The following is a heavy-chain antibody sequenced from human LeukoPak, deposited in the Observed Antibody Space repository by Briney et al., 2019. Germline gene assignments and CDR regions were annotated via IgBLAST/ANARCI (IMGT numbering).Heavy chain of an antibody. D-gene: IGHD2-15*01. CDR1: GFSISNFW. V-gene: IGHV3-74*01. J-gene: IGHJ4*02. CDR2: INSDGSST. CDR3: ARGAARCSGGHCYPD. Sequence: PGWSLTLSCAASGFSISNFWMHWLRQAPGKGLVWVSRINSDGSSTTYADSVKGRFTISRDNAKNTLYLQANSLRAEDTAVYYCARGAARCSGGHCYPDWGRGTLVTVSS.